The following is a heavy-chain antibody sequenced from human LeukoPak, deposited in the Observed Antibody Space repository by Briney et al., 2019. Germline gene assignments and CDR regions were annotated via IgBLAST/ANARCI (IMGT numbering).Heavy chain of an antibody. CDR3: AKRTVPRDY. CDR2: ISWNSGSI. V-gene: IGHV3-9*01. CDR1: GFTFDDYA. D-gene: IGHD4-17*01. Sequence: GGSLRLSCAASGFTFDDYAMHWVRQAPGKGLEWVSGISWNSGSIGYADSVKGRFTISRDSSKNTLYLQMNSLRAEDTAVYYCAKRTVPRDYWGQGTLVTVSS. J-gene: IGHJ4*02.